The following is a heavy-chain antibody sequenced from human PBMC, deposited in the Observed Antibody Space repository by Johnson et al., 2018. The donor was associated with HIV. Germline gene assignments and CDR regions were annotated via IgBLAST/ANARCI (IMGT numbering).Heavy chain of an antibody. J-gene: IGHJ3*02. CDR1: GFSVSSNY. V-gene: IGHV3-30*18. CDR3: AKELNPRAFDI. CDR2: ISYDGSNK. Sequence: QVQLVESGGGLVNPGGSLRLSCAASGFSVSSNYMTWVRQAPGKGLEWVAVISYDGSNKYYADSVKGRFTISRDNSKNTLYLQMNSLRAEDTAVYYCAKELNPRAFDIWGQGTMVTVSS.